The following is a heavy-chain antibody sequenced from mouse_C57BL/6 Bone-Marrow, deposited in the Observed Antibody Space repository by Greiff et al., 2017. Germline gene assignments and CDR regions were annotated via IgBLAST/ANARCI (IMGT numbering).Heavy chain of an antibody. V-gene: IGHV5-6*01. Sequence: EVKLMESGGDLVKPGGSLTISCAASGFTFSSYGMSWVRQTPDKRLEWVATISSGGSYTYYPDSVKGRFTIARDNAKNTLYLKMSSLKAEDTYMYYSARQGTMITYYFDYWGQGTTLTVSS. D-gene: IGHD2-4*01. CDR1: GFTFSSYG. J-gene: IGHJ2*01. CDR3: ARQGTMITYYFDY. CDR2: ISSGGSYT.